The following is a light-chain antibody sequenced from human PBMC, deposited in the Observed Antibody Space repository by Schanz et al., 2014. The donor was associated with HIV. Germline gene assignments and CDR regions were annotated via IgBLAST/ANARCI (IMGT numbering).Light chain of an antibody. CDR2: DAS. CDR1: RSVSTY. V-gene: IGKV3-11*01. Sequence: EIVLTQSPATLSLSPGERATLSCRASRSVSTYLAWFQQKPGQAPRLIIYDASKRATGIPARFSGSGSGTDFTLTISSLEPEDFAVYYCQQRYNLFTFGGGTKVEIK. CDR3: QQRYNLFT. J-gene: IGKJ4*01.